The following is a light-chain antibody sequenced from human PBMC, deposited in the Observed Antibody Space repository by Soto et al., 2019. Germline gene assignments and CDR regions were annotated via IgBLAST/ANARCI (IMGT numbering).Light chain of an antibody. J-gene: IGLJ2*01. CDR1: SGSIASNY. CDR2: EDN. CDR3: QSYDSSNYRV. V-gene: IGLV6-57*04. Sequence: NFMLTQPHSVSESPGKTVTISCTRSSGSIASNYVQWYQQRPGSAPTTVIYEDNQRPSGVPDRFSGSIDSSSNSASLTISGLKTEDEADDYCQSYDSSNYRVFGGGTKVTVL.